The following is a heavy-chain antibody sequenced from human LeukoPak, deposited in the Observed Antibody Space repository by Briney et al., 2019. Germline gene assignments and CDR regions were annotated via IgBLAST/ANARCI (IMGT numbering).Heavy chain of an antibody. CDR1: GYTFTSYG. J-gene: IGHJ6*03. Sequence: ASVKVSCKASGYTFTSYGISWVRQAPGQGLEWMGWISAYNGNTNYAQKLQGRVTMTTDTSTSTAYMELRSLRSDDTAVYYCARDQYSSSWYVRGYYYYYMDVWGKGTTVTVSS. CDR2: ISAYNGNT. CDR3: ARDQYSSSWYVRGYYYYYMDV. D-gene: IGHD6-13*01. V-gene: IGHV1-18*01.